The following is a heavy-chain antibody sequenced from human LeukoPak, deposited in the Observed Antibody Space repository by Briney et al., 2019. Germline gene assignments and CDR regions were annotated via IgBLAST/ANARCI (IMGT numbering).Heavy chain of an antibody. CDR1: GGTFSSYA. Sequence: SVKVSCKASGGTFSSYAISWVRQAPGQGLEWMGGIIPIFGTANYAQKFQGRVTITADKSTSTAYMELSSLRSEDTAVYYCARGGGDYDILTGYYRDWGQGTLVTVSS. V-gene: IGHV1-69*06. CDR3: ARGGGDYDILTGYYRD. CDR2: IIPIFGTA. J-gene: IGHJ4*02. D-gene: IGHD3-9*01.